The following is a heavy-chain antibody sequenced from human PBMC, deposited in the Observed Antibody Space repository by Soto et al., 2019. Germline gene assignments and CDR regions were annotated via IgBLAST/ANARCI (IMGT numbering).Heavy chain of an antibody. Sequence: GASVKVSCKASGYTFTSYAMHWVRQAPGQRLEWMGWINAGNGNTKYSQKFQGRVTITRDTSASTAYMELSSLRSEDTAVYYCARANTIFGVVDPYYYYGMDVWGQGTTVTVS. CDR1: GYTFTSYA. D-gene: IGHD3-3*01. CDR3: ARANTIFGVVDPYYYYGMDV. CDR2: INAGNGNT. J-gene: IGHJ6*02. V-gene: IGHV1-3*01.